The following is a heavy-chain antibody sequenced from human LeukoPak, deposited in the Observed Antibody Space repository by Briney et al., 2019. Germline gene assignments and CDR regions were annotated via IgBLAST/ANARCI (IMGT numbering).Heavy chain of an antibody. CDR3: AKNGAQWLAEGYNWFDP. CDR2: ISYDGSNK. CDR1: GVTFSSYG. V-gene: IGHV3-30*18. J-gene: IGHJ5*02. D-gene: IGHD6-19*01. Sequence: PGRSLRLSCAASGVTFSSYGMHWVRQAPGKGLEWVAVISYDGSNKYYADSVKGRFTISRDNSKNTLYLQMNSLRAEDTAVYYCAKNGAQWLAEGYNWFDPWGQGTLVTVSS.